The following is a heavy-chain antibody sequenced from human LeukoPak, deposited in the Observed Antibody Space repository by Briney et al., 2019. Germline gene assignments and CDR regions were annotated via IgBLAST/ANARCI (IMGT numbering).Heavy chain of an antibody. CDR3: ARLRLLSFGDYFDY. D-gene: IGHD5-12*01. J-gene: IGHJ4*02. Sequence: SGTLSLTCAVSGGSISSSNWWSWVRQPPGKGLEWIGEIYHSGSTNYNPSLKSRVTISVDKSKNQFSLKLSSVTAADTAVYYCARLRLLSFGDYFDYWGQGTLVTVSS. CDR2: IYHSGST. V-gene: IGHV4-4*02. CDR1: GGSISSSNW.